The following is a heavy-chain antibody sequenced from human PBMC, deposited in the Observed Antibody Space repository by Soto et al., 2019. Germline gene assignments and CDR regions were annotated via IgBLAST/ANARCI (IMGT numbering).Heavy chain of an antibody. J-gene: IGHJ4*02. Sequence: SGPTLVNPTQTLTLTCTFSGFALSTSGVGVGWIRQPPGKALEWLALIYWNDDKRYSPSLKSRLTITKETSKNQVVLTMTNMDPVDTATYYCAHKRLYYYDSSGPNFDYWGQGTLVTVSS. D-gene: IGHD3-22*01. CDR3: AHKRLYYYDSSGPNFDY. CDR2: IYWNDDK. CDR1: GFALSTSGVG. V-gene: IGHV2-5*01.